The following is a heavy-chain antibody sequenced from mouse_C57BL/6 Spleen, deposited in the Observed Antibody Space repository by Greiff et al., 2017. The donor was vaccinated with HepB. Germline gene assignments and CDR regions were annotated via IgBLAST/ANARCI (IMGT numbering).Heavy chain of an antibody. CDR3: AKEGPSTMVTTGFAY. J-gene: IGHJ3*01. CDR2: IYPGSGNT. CDR1: GYTFTDYY. Sequence: ESGAELVRPGASVKLSCKASGYTFTDYYINWVKQRPGQGLEWIARIYPGSGNTYYNEKFKGKATLTAEKSSSTAYMQLSSLTSEDSAVYFCAKEGPSTMVTTGFAYWGQGTLVTVSA. D-gene: IGHD2-2*01. V-gene: IGHV1-76*01.